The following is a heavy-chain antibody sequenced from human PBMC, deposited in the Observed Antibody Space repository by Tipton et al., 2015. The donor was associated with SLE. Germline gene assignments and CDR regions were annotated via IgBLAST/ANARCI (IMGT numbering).Heavy chain of an antibody. CDR1: GGSISSGNYY. J-gene: IGHJ3*02. V-gene: IGHV4-31*03. CDR2: IYYSGST. CDR3: ARARPESGSGAYGAFDI. Sequence: TLSLTCTVSGGSISSGNYYWSWIRQHPGKGLEWIGYIYYSGSTYNNPSLKSRITISLDTSKNQFSLKLSSVTAADTAVYYCARARPESGSGAYGAFDIWGQGTVVTVSS. D-gene: IGHD3-10*01.